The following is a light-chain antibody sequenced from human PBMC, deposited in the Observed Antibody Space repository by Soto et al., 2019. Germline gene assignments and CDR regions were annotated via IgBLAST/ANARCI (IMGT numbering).Light chain of an antibody. CDR2: ATS. V-gene: IGKV1-6*01. CDR1: QDIRSD. Sequence: AIQMTQFPSSLSASVGDRVTITCRASQDIRSDLGWYQQRPGKAPNLLIYATSSLQSGVPSRFSGSGSGTDFTLTISSLQPEDFATYYCLQGYSYPLTFGGGTKVDI. J-gene: IGKJ4*01. CDR3: LQGYSYPLT.